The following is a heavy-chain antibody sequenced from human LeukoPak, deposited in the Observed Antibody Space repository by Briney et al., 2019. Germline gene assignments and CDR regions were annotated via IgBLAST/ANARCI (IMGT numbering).Heavy chain of an antibody. CDR3: ARTRYYYGSRSYGAPYYFDY. CDR1: GGSISSSSYY. J-gene: IGHJ4*02. Sequence: SETLSPTCTVSGGSISSSSYYWGWIRQPPGKGLEWIGSIYYSGSTYYNPSLKSRVTISVDTSKNQFSLKLSSVTAADTAVYYCARTRYYYGSRSYGAPYYFDYWGQGTLVTVSS. V-gene: IGHV4-39*01. D-gene: IGHD3-10*01. CDR2: IYYSGST.